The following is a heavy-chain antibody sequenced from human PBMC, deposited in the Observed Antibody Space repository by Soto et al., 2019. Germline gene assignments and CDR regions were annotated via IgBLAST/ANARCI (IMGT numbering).Heavy chain of an antibody. J-gene: IGHJ6*02. CDR2: ISSSSSYI. CDR1: GFTFSSYS. D-gene: IGHD3-3*01. V-gene: IGHV3-21*01. CDR3: AREGTIFGVGPGGHYYYYGMDV. Sequence: GGSLRLSCAASGFTFSSYSMNWVRQAPGKGLEWVSSISSSSSYIYYADSVKGRFTISRDNAKNSLYLQMNSLRAEDTAVYYCAREGTIFGVGPGGHYYYYGMDVWGQGTTVTVSS.